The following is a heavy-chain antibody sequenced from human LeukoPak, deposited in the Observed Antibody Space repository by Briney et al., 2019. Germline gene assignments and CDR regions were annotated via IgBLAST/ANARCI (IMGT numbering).Heavy chain of an antibody. D-gene: IGHD6-13*01. V-gene: IGHV4-38-2*02. CDR2: IYHSGST. CDR3: ARDPQKYSSSWFNWFDP. J-gene: IGHJ5*02. CDR1: GFTFSSYS. Sequence: GSLRLSCAASGFTFSSYSMNWVRQAPGKGLEWIGSIYHSGSTYYNPSLKSRVTISVDTSKNQFSLKLSSVTAADTAVYYCARDPQKYSSSWFNWFDPWGQGTLVTVSS.